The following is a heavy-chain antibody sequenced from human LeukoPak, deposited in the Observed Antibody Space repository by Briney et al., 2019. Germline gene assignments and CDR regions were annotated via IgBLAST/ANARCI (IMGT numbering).Heavy chain of an antibody. D-gene: IGHD1-26*01. V-gene: IGHV3-66*01. J-gene: IGHJ4*02. CDR2: LYSGGST. CDR1: GXTVSSNY. Sequence: PGGSLRLSWAASGXTVSSNYLSWVRQAPGKGLESVSVLYSGGSTYYADSVKGRFTISRDNSKNTLYLQMNSLRAEDTAVYYCARNIVGAQDYWGQGTLVTVSS. CDR3: ARNIVGAQDY.